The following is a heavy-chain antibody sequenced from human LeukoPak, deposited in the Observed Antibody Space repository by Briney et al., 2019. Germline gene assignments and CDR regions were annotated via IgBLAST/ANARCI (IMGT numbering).Heavy chain of an antibody. Sequence: GGSLRLSCEVSGFTSSRYWTSWVRQAPGKGLEWVANINQDGSQKYYVDSVKGRFTISRDNSKNTLYLQMNSLRAEDTAVYYCARLYSSSARDWFDPWGQGTLVTVSS. V-gene: IGHV3-7*01. CDR3: ARLYSSSARDWFDP. J-gene: IGHJ5*02. CDR1: GFTSSRYW. CDR2: INQDGSQK. D-gene: IGHD6-6*01.